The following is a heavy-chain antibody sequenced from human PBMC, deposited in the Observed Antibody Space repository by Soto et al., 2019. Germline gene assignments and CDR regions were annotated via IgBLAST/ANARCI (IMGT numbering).Heavy chain of an antibody. V-gene: IGHV3-73*02. CDR1: GFTFSGSA. Sequence: EVQLVESGGGLVQPGGSLKLSCAASGFTFSGSAMHWVRQASGKGLEWVGRIRSKANNYATAYAASVKGRFTISRDDSKNTAYLKMNSLKTDDTAVYYCTRHSGSYFWFFDVWGRGTLVTVSS. CDR3: TRHSGSYFWFFDV. CDR2: IRSKANNYAT. J-gene: IGHJ2*01. D-gene: IGHD1-26*01.